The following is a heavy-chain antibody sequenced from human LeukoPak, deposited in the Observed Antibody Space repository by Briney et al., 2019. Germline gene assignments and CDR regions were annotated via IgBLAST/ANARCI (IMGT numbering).Heavy chain of an antibody. Sequence: GGSLRLSCAASGFTFSSYAMHWVRQAPGKGLEWVAVISYDGSNKYYADSVKGRFTISRDNSKNTLYLQMNSLRAEDTAVYYCARDDGYSYGYGNHYWGQGTLVTVSS. CDR1: GFTFSSYA. J-gene: IGHJ4*02. V-gene: IGHV3-30-3*01. CDR3: ARDDGYSYGYGNHY. D-gene: IGHD5-18*01. CDR2: ISYDGSNK.